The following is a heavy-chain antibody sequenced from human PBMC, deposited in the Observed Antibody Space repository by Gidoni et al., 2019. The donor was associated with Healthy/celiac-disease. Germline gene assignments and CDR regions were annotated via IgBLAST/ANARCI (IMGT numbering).Heavy chain of an antibody. D-gene: IGHD3-16*02. V-gene: IGHV3-9*01. CDR1: GFTLDDYA. CDR2: ISWNGGSI. J-gene: IGHJ4*02. CDR3: AKDSLRLGELSYGGEFDY. Sequence: EVQLVESGGGLVQPGRSLRLSCAASGFTLDDYAMHWVRQAPGTGPDWVSGISWNGGSIGYADSVKGRFTSSRDNAKNSLYLQMNSLRAEDTASYYCAKDSLRLGELSYGGEFDYWGQGTLVTVSS.